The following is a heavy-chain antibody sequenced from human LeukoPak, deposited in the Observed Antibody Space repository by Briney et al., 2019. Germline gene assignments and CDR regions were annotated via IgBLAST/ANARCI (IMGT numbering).Heavy chain of an antibody. Sequence: GGSLRLSCAASGFTFSSYWMSWVRQAPGKGLEWVANIKQDGSEKYYVDSVKGRFTISRDNAKNSLYLQMNSLRAEDTAVYYCAKAPRMTTVTGDYFDYWGQGTLVTVSS. D-gene: IGHD4-17*01. CDR1: GFTFSSYW. V-gene: IGHV3-7*01. CDR2: IKQDGSEK. J-gene: IGHJ4*02. CDR3: AKAPRMTTVTGDYFDY.